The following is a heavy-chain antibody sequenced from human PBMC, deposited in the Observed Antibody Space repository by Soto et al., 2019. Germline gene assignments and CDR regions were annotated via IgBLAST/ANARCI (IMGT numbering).Heavy chain of an antibody. Sequence: ASVKVSCKASGYTFTSYDINWVRQATGQWLEWMGWMNPNSGNTGYAQKFQGRVTMTRNTSISTAYMELSSLRSEDTAVYYCARFPDLRYCSGGSCPNWFDPWGQGTLVTVSS. CDR3: ARFPDLRYCSGGSCPNWFDP. J-gene: IGHJ5*02. D-gene: IGHD2-15*01. CDR1: GYTFTSYD. V-gene: IGHV1-8*01. CDR2: MNPNSGNT.